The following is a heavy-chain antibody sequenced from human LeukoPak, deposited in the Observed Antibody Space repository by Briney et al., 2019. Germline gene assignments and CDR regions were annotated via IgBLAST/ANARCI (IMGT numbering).Heavy chain of an antibody. Sequence: GGSLRLSCVASGFTFSSYAMHWVRQAPGKGLEWVAVISYDRSNKYYADSVKGRFTISRDNSKNTLYLQMNSLRAEDTAVYYCARDRYYYDSSGYYYAGGFDYWGQGTLVTVSS. CDR2: ISYDRSNK. V-gene: IGHV3-30*04. CDR3: ARDRYYYDSSGYYYAGGFDY. CDR1: GFTFSSYA. D-gene: IGHD3-22*01. J-gene: IGHJ4*02.